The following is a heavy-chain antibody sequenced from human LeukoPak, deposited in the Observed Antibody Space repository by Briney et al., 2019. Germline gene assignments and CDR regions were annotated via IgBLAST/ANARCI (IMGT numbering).Heavy chain of an antibody. CDR1: GFTFSSYA. D-gene: IGHD2-21*02. J-gene: IGHJ4*02. V-gene: IGHV3-23*01. CDR2: ISGSGGST. Sequence: GGSLRLSCAASGFTFSSYAMSWVRQAPGKGLEWASAISGSGGSTYYADSVKGRFTISRDNSKNTLYLQMNSLRAEDTAVYYCARGSKKHIVVVTAIPPFDYRGQGTLVTVSS. CDR3: ARGSKKHIVVVTAIPPFDY.